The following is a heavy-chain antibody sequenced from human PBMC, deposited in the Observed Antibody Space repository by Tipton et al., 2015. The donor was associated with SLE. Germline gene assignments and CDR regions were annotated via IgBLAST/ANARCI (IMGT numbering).Heavy chain of an antibody. CDR3: SGGGRSADRRWNS. CDR1: GASSSAYY. V-gene: IGHV4-34*01. J-gene: IGHJ4*02. D-gene: IGHD1/OR15-1a*01. CDR2: VLHSGNT. Sequence: TLSLTCAVNGASSSAYYWSWIRQAPGKGLEWIGEVLHSGNTKYNPSLKSRVTISVDTSKNQFSLNLTSVTAADSAVYFCSGGGRSADRRWNSWGQGTLVTVSS.